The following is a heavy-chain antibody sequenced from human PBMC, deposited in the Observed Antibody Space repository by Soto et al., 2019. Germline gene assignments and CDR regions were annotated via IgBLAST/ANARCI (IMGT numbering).Heavy chain of an antibody. CDR2: ISWNSGSI. Sequence: EVQLVESGGGLVQPGRSLRLSCAASGFTFDDYAMHWVRQAPGKGLEWVSGISWNSGSIGYAESVKGRFTISRDNAKNSLYLQMNSLRAEDTALYYCAKVYGDYDYWGQGTLVTVSS. CDR1: GFTFDDYA. J-gene: IGHJ4*02. CDR3: AKVYGDYDY. V-gene: IGHV3-9*01. D-gene: IGHD4-17*01.